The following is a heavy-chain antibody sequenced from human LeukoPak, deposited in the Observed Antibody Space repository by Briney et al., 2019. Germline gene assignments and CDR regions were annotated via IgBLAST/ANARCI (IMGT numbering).Heavy chain of an antibody. D-gene: IGHD1-26*01. CDR2: ISSSSSYI. Sequence: GGSLRLSCAASGFTFSSYSMNWVRQAPGKGLEWVSSISSSSSYIYYADLVKGRFTISRDNAKNSLYLQMNSLSAENTAVYYCARVYRGGTYYFDYWGQGTLVTVSS. CDR1: GFTFSSYS. CDR3: ARVYRGGTYYFDY. V-gene: IGHV3-21*01. J-gene: IGHJ4*02.